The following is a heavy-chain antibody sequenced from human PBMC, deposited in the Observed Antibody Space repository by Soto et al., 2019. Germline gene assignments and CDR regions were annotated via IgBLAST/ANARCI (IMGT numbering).Heavy chain of an antibody. CDR3: ARGWAGYSGYDFPLYYYHYGMDV. V-gene: IGHV1-18*01. Sequence: ASVKVSCKASGYTFTSYGISWVRQAPGQGLEWMGWISAYNGNTNYAQKLQGRVTMTTDTSTSTAYMELRSLRSDDTAVYYCARGWAGYSGYDFPLYYYHYGMDVWGQGTTVTVSS. J-gene: IGHJ6*02. CDR1: GYTFTSYG. CDR2: ISAYNGNT. D-gene: IGHD5-12*01.